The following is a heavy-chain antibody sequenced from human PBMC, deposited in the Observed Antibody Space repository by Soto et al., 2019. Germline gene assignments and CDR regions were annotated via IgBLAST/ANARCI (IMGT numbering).Heavy chain of an antibody. V-gene: IGHV1-46*01. CDR2: MHPYGGST. D-gene: IGHD3-22*01. CDR3: AILYYYDSGDYYSNYQYYGMDV. CDR1: GFTFTSFY. Sequence: ASVNVSCKASGFTFTSFYMHWVRQAPGQGPEWMGIMHPYGGSTGYAQKFQGRVTLTRDTSTRTDYMELGSLRSDDTAVYYCAILYYYDSGDYYSNYQYYGMDVWGQGTTVTVSS. J-gene: IGHJ6*02.